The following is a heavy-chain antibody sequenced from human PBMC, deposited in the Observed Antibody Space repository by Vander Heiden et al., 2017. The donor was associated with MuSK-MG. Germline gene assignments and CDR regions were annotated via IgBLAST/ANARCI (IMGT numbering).Heavy chain of an antibody. J-gene: IGHJ6*02. D-gene: IGHD6-19*01. V-gene: IGHV4-39*01. Sequence: QLQLQESGPGLVKPSETLSLTCTVSGGSISSSSYYWGWIRQPPGKGLEWIGSIYYSGSTYYNPSLKSRVTISVDTSKNQFSLKLSSVTAADTAVYYCARHHGAGIAVAGTDYYYGMDVWGQGTTVTVSS. CDR2: IYYSGST. CDR3: ARHHGAGIAVAGTDYYYGMDV. CDR1: GGSISSSSYY.